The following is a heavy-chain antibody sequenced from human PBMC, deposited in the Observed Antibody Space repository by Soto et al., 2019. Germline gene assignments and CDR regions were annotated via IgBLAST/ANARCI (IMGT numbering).Heavy chain of an antibody. J-gene: IGHJ5*02. CDR3: ARGNNCSGGSCYSFRYWFDP. CDR2: IYHSGST. CDR1: CYSIISGYY. Sequence: SETLSLTCAFSCYSIISGYYWGWIRQPPGKGLEWIGSIYHSGSTYYNPSLKSRVTISVDTSKNQFSLKLSSVTAADTAVYYCARGNNCSGGSCYSFRYWFDPWGQGTLVTVSS. V-gene: IGHV4-38-2*01. D-gene: IGHD2-15*01.